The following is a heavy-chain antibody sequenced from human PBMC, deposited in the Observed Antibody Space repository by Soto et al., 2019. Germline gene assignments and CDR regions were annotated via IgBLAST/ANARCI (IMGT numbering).Heavy chain of an antibody. Sequence: SETLSLTCAVYGGSFSGYYWSWIRQPPGKGLEWIGEINHSGSTNYNPSLKSRVTISVDTSKNQFSLKLSSVTAADTAVYYCARGAARYDYIWGSYRYPTALDYWGQGTLVTVSS. CDR1: GGSFSGYY. D-gene: IGHD3-16*02. V-gene: IGHV4-34*01. J-gene: IGHJ4*02. CDR2: INHSGST. CDR3: ARGAARYDYIWGSYRYPTALDY.